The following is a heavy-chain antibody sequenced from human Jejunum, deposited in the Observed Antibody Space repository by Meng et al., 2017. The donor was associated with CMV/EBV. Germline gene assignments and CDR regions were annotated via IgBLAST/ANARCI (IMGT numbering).Heavy chain of an antibody. Sequence: GESGGAFGQPGGSLRPSSAASGFICSGYWMLWVRQVPGKGLVWVSYIKLDGTTTYYADSVKGRFTISRDNAKNTLYLQMNDLRVEDTGLYYCARGPGDLGQGTLVTVSS. V-gene: IGHV3-74*01. CDR2: IKLDGTTT. CDR1: GFICSGYW. J-gene: IGHJ4*02. CDR3: ARGPGD. D-gene: IGHD4-17*01.